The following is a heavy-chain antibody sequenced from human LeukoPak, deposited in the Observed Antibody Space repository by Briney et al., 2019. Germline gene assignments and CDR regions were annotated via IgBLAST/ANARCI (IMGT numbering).Heavy chain of an antibody. CDR1: GFTFSSYA. CDR2: ISYDGSNT. D-gene: IGHD4-17*01. V-gene: IGHV3-30-3*01. CDR3: ATSYGDFPDSFDY. J-gene: IGHJ4*02. Sequence: GGSLRLSCAASGFTFSSYAMHWVRQAPGKGLEWVAAISYDGSNTYYADSVKGRFTISGDNSKNTLYLQMNSLRAEDTAVYYCATSYGDFPDSFDYWGQGTLVTVSS.